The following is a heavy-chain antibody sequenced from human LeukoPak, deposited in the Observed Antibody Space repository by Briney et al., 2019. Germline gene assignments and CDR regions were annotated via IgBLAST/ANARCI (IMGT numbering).Heavy chain of an antibody. J-gene: IGHJ5*02. D-gene: IGHD3-10*01. CDR2: IKEDGTEK. Sequence: GRSLRLSCAASGFMFKNYWMNWVRQAPGKGPEWVATIKEDGTEKYYVDSVKGRFTISRDNAKNSLSLQMSTLRAEDTAVYYCATGGSGSSWGQGTLVTVSS. CDR3: ATGGSGSS. V-gene: IGHV3-7*04. CDR1: GFMFKNYW.